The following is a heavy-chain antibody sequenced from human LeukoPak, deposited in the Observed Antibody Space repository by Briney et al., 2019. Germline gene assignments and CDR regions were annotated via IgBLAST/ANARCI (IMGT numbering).Heavy chain of an antibody. Sequence: SQTLSLTCTVSGGSISSGDYYWSWIRQPPGKGLEWIGYIYYSGSTYYNPSIKSRVTISVDTSKNQFSLKLSSVTAGDTAVYYCARVSSWYNYFDYWGQGTLVTVSS. V-gene: IGHV4-30-4*08. D-gene: IGHD6-13*01. J-gene: IGHJ4*02. CDR3: ARVSSWYNYFDY. CDR2: IYYSGST. CDR1: GGSISSGDYY.